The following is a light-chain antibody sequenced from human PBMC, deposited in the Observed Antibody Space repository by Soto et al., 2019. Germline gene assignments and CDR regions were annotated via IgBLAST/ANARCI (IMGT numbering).Light chain of an antibody. CDR1: QSISSY. CDR2: AAS. V-gene: IGKV1-39*01. Sequence: DIQMTQSPSSLSASVGDRVTITCRASQSISSYLNWYQQKPGKAPNLLIYAASSLQSGVPSKFSGSGSGTDFTLTISSLQPEDFATYYCQQSYSSPSTFGPGTKVDIK. J-gene: IGKJ3*01. CDR3: QQSYSSPST.